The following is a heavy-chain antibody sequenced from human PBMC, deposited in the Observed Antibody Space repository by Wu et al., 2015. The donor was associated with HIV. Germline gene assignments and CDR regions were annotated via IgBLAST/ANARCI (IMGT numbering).Heavy chain of an antibody. CDR2: IIPLFDTS. J-gene: IGHJ3*02. CDR1: GGTFSSFA. CDR3: ARVAGSSWYREFDM. V-gene: IGHV1-69*12. D-gene: IGHD6-13*01. Sequence: QVRLVQSGAEVKKPGSSVKVSCKASGGTFSSFALSWVRQAPGQGLEWVGGIIPLFDTSHSAQNFRDRVTITADESTSTAYMELNSLTFEDTAVYYCARVAGSSWYREFDMWGQGTMVTVS.